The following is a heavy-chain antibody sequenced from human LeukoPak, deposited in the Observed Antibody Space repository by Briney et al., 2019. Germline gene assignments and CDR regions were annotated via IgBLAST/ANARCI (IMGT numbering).Heavy chain of an antibody. Sequence: ASVKVSCKASGYTFTGYYMHWVRQAPGQGLDWMGWINPNSGGTNYAQKFQGRVTMTRDTSISTAYMELSRLRSDDTAVYYCARAPPRDDYIWGSYNFDYWGQGTLVTVSS. CDR2: INPNSGGT. D-gene: IGHD3-16*01. CDR1: GYTFTGYY. J-gene: IGHJ4*02. CDR3: ARAPPRDDYIWGSYNFDY. V-gene: IGHV1-2*02.